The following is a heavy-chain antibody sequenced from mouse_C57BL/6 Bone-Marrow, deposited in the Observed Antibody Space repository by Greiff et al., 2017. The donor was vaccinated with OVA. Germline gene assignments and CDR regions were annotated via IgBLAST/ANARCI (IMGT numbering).Heavy chain of an antibody. J-gene: IGHJ3*01. CDR2: IYPGSGNT. CDR1: GYTFTDYY. D-gene: IGHD1-1*02. V-gene: IGHV1-76*01. CDR3: ARDGTYGYWFAY. Sequence: LVESGAELVRPGASVKLSCKASGYTFTDYYIHWVKQRPGQGLEWIARIYPGSGNTYYNEKFKGKATLTAEKSSSTAYMQLSSLTSEVSAVYFCARDGTYGYWFAYWGQGTLVTVSA.